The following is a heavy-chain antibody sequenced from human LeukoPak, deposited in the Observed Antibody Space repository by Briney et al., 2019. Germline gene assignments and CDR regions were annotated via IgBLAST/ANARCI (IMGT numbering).Heavy chain of an antibody. CDR1: GYSFTSYW. Sequence: GESLKISCQGSGYSFTSYWIGWVRPVPGKGLEWMGIIYPGDSDTRYSPSFQGQVTISADKSISTAYLQWSSLKASDTAMYYCARCFSDYDFWSGYYPYYYYYYYMDVWGKGTTVTVSS. D-gene: IGHD3-3*01. CDR2: IYPGDSDT. V-gene: IGHV5-51*01. J-gene: IGHJ6*03. CDR3: ARCFSDYDFWSGYYPYYYYYYYMDV.